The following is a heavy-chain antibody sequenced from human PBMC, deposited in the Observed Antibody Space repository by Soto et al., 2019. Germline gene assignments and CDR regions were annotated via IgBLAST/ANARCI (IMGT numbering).Heavy chain of an antibody. J-gene: IGHJ4*02. CDR2: ISYDGSNK. D-gene: IGHD6-13*01. Sequence: HVQLVESGGGVVQPGRSLRLSCEASGFIFSSYGMHWVRQAPGKRLEWVAVISYDGSNKYYADSVKGRFSTSRDNAKNKRYLEITSLTAEDTAVYYCAKDEGGIRSNWYGLSHYWGQGTLVAVSS. CDR1: GFIFSSYG. CDR3: AKDEGGIRSNWYGLSHY. V-gene: IGHV3-30*18.